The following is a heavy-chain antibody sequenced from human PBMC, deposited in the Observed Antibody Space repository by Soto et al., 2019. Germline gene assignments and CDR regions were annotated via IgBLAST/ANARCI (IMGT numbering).Heavy chain of an antibody. CDR2: IYPSDSQT. D-gene: IGHD4-17*01. CDR3: ARHGFYGDYSSNYFDP. V-gene: IGHV5-51*01. Sequence: GESLKISCKGSGYSFSNYWIAWVRQMPGKGLEYMGIIYPSDSQTRYSPSFEGRVTISADKSISTAYLQWTSLKASDTAINYCARHGFYGDYSSNYFDPWGQGTLVTVSS. CDR1: GYSFSNYW. J-gene: IGHJ5*02.